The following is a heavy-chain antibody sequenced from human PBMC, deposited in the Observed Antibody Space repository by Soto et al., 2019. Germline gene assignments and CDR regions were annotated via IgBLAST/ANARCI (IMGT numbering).Heavy chain of an antibody. D-gene: IGHD3-10*01. Sequence: EVQLVESGGGLVQPGGSLRLSCAVSGFTFSSFWMHWVRQAPGEGLVWVSRINTDGSSTSYADSVKGRFTISRDNAKNTLYLQMNSLSVEDMAMYYCAKRGVDTFGLSYWGQGTLVTVSS. V-gene: IGHV3-74*01. CDR3: AKRGVDTFGLSY. CDR2: INTDGSST. J-gene: IGHJ4*02. CDR1: GFTFSSFW.